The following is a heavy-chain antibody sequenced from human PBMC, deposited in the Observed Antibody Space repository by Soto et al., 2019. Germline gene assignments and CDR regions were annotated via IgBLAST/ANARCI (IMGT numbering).Heavy chain of an antibody. J-gene: IGHJ4*02. CDR1: EFTFISSF. Sequence: EVQVVESGGGLVQPGGSLRLSCIASEFTFISSFMGWVRQAPGKGLEWVANINQDGSGKYYVDSVKGRFTISRDNARNSLYLQMNSPRAEDTAVYYCARYFRGSGRYFFDHWGQGTLVTVSS. CDR3: ARYFRGSGRYFFDH. D-gene: IGHD6-19*01. V-gene: IGHV3-7*03. CDR2: INQDGSGK.